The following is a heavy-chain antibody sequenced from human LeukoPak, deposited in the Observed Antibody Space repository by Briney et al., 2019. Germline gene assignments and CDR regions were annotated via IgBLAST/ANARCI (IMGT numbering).Heavy chain of an antibody. CDR2: MNPNSGNT. Sequence: ASVKVSCKASGYTFTSYGISWVRQAPGQGLEWMGWMNPNSGNTGYAQKFQGRVTITRNTSISTAYMELSSLRSEDTAVYYCARALITIFGVASDAFDIWGQGTMVTVSS. J-gene: IGHJ3*02. V-gene: IGHV1-8*03. CDR3: ARALITIFGVASDAFDI. D-gene: IGHD3-3*01. CDR1: GYTFTSYG.